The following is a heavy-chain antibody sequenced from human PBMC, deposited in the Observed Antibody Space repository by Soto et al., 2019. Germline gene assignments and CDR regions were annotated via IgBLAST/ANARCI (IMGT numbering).Heavy chain of an antibody. V-gene: IGHV3-15*01. J-gene: IGHJ4*02. CDR3: TTEDPSWLCGLEY. CDR2: IKTRIDSATT. CDR1: GASFTNAW. D-gene: IGHD2-2*01. Sequence: EVQLVESGGGLVKPGESLRLSCEASGASFTNAWMNWVRQAPGKGLEWVGRIKTRIDSATTDYAAPVKGRFTISRDDSKNTLYLQMDSLTTEDTAVYYCTTEDPSWLCGLEYWGQGTLVTVSS.